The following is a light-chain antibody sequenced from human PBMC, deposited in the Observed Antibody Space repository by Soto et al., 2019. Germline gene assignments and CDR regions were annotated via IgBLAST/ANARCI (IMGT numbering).Light chain of an antibody. J-gene: IGLJ1*01. CDR2: DVS. Sequence: QSVLTQPASVSGSPGQSITISCTGTSSDVGGYNYVSWYQQHPGKAPKLMIYDVSIRPSGVPDRFSGSKSGNTASLTISGLQAEDEADYYCCSYVGSDTSFVFGSGTKVTVL. V-gene: IGLV2-11*01. CDR1: SSDVGGYNY. CDR3: CSYVGSDTSFV.